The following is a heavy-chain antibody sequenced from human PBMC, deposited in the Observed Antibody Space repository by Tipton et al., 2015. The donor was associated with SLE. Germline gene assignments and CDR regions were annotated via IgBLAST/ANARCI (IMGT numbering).Heavy chain of an antibody. Sequence: TLSLTCTVSGGSISSSSYSWGWIRQPPGKGLEWIGSIYYTGRPYYNPSLKSRVTISVDSSKNKFSLKLSSVTAADTAVYYCARDPYDFWSDYTSTYWYFDLWGRGTLVSVSS. D-gene: IGHD3-3*01. CDR1: GGSISSSSYS. J-gene: IGHJ2*01. CDR2: IYYTGRP. CDR3: ARDPYDFWSDYTSTYWYFDL. V-gene: IGHV4-39*07.